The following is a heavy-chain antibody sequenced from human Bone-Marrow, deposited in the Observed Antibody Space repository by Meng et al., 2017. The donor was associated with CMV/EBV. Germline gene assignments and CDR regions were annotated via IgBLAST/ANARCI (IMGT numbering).Heavy chain of an antibody. CDR3: ARFLVPAAISYYYGMDV. V-gene: IGHV3-21*01. CDR2: ISSSSKSI. D-gene: IGHD2-2*01. J-gene: IGHJ6*02. CDR1: GFTFSSFY. Sequence: GESLKISCAASGFTFSSFYMSWVRQTPGKGLEWVSSISSSSKSIYYAHSLKGRFTISRGNAKNSLYLQMNSLRVEDTAVYYCARFLVPAAISYYYGMDVWGQGTTVTVSS.